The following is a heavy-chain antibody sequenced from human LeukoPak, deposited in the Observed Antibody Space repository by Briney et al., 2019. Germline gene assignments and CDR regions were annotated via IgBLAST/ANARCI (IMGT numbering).Heavy chain of an antibody. CDR3: ARDNWNYGSSMDV. CDR1: GGSISSYY. J-gene: IGHJ6*02. V-gene: IGHV4-59*01. CDR2: IYYSGST. D-gene: IGHD1-7*01. Sequence: KPSETLSLTCTVSGGSISSYYWSWIRQPPGKGLEWIGYIYYSGSTSYNPSLKSRVTISVDTSKNQFSLKLSSVTAADTAVYYCARDNWNYGSSMDVWGQGTTVTVSS.